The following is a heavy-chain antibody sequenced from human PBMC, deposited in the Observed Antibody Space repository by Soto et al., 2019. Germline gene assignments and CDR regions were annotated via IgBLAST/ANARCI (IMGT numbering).Heavy chain of an antibody. CDR1: GGSISSSSYY. Sequence: QLQLQESGPGLVKPSETLSLTCTVSGGSISSSSYYWGWIRQPPGKGLEWIGSIYYSGSTYYNPSLKSRVTISVDTSKNQFSLKLSSVTAADTAVYYCARHYPPYYYDSSGPFPWGQGTLVTVSS. CDR3: ARHYPPYYYDSSGPFP. CDR2: IYYSGST. D-gene: IGHD3-22*01. V-gene: IGHV4-39*01. J-gene: IGHJ5*02.